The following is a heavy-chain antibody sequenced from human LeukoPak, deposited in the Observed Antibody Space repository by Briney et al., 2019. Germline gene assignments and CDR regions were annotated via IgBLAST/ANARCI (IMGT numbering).Heavy chain of an antibody. CDR1: GFTFSSYS. D-gene: IGHD1-26*01. J-gene: IGHJ6*03. Sequence: GGSLRLSCAASGFTFSSYSMNWVRQAPGKGLEWVSYISSSSSTIYYADSVKGRSTISRDNAKNSLYLQMNSLRAEDTAVYYCARVSSSDQGYYMDVWGKGTTVTVSS. CDR3: ARVSSSDQGYYMDV. CDR2: ISSSSSTI. V-gene: IGHV3-48*01.